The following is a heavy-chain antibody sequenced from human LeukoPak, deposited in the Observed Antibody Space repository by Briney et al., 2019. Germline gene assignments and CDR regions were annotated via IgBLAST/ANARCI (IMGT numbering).Heavy chain of an antibody. J-gene: IGHJ4*02. CDR3: ARQGVAIDY. CDR2: INHSGNT. Sequence: SETLSLTCSVSGGSISGDDDYWSWIRQPPGKGLEWIGYINHSGNTYYIPSLRSRGTISIDTSKNQFSLELSSVTAADTAVYYCARQGVAIDYWGQGTLVTVSS. CDR1: GGSISGDDDY. V-gene: IGHV4-30-4*08. D-gene: IGHD2-15*01.